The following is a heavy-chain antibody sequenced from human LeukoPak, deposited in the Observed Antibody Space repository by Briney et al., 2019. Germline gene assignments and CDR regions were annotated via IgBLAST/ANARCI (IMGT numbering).Heavy chain of an antibody. Sequence: SVKVSCKASGGIFSDYALNWVRQAPGQGLEWMGVFIPVLGTANSTQNFQDRVSITADISTHTVYMELSSLKSEDTAVYFCAGIPVFGVVLHQEPVWGKGTTVTVSS. CDR2: FIPVLGTA. D-gene: IGHD3-3*01. CDR1: GGIFSDYA. CDR3: AGIPVFGVVLHQEPV. V-gene: IGHV1-69*10. J-gene: IGHJ6*04.